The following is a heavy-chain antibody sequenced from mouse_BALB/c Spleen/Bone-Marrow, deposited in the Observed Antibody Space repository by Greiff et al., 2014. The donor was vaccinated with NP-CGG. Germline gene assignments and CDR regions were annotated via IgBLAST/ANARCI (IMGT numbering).Heavy chain of an antibody. CDR3: ASSGNYEGGAMDY. Sequence: VQLQQSGAELVKPGASVKLSCTASGFNIKDTYMHWVKQRPEQGLEWIGRIDPANGNTKYVPTFQGKATITAGTSSNTAYLQLSSLTSEDTAVYYCASSGNYEGGAMDYWGQGISVTVSS. V-gene: IGHV14-3*02. CDR2: IDPANGNT. CDR1: GFNIKDTY. D-gene: IGHD2-1*01. J-gene: IGHJ4*01.